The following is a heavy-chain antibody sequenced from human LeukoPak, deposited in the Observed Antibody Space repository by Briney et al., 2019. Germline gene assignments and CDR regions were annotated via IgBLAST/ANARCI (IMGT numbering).Heavy chain of an antibody. J-gene: IGHJ4*02. D-gene: IGHD6-13*01. CDR3: AKDQVAAPFSFDY. CDR1: GFTFSDYA. Sequence: PGGSLRLSCSASGFTFSDYAMHWVRQAPGKGLEYVSAISSTGGSTYYADSVKGRFTISRDNSKNTLYLQMNTLRAEDTAVYYCAKDQVAAPFSFDYWGQGTLVTVSS. CDR2: ISSTGGST. V-gene: IGHV3-64*04.